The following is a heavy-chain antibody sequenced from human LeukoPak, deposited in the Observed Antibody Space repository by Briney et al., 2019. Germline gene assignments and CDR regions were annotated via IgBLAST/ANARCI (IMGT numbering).Heavy chain of an antibody. J-gene: IGHJ4*02. CDR2: ISGHGDES. V-gene: IGHV3-23*01. D-gene: IGHD6-6*01. Sequence: GGSLRLSCAASGFTFNTYAMTWVRQAPGKGLEWVSTISGHGDESFYADSVKGRFTISRDNAKNSLYLQMNSLRAEDTAVYYCARDPNSSSLNWGQGTLVTVSS. CDR1: GFTFNTYA. CDR3: ARDPNSSSLN.